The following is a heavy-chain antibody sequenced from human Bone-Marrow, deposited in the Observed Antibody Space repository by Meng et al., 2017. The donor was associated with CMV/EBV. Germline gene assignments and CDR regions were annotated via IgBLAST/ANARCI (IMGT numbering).Heavy chain of an antibody. CDR3: AREAPIVGAYDS. D-gene: IGHD1-26*01. Sequence: GGSLRLSCAASGFTFSSYSMNWVRQAPGKGLEWVSIIYSGGSTYYADSVKGRFTISTDNSKNTLYLQMNSLRAEDTAVYYCAREAPIVGAYDSWGQGTLVTVSS. CDR2: IYSGGST. CDR1: GFTFSSYS. V-gene: IGHV3-53*01. J-gene: IGHJ5*01.